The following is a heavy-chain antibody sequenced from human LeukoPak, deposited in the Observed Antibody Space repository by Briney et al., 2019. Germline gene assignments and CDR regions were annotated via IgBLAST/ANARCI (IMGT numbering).Heavy chain of an antibody. CDR2: IYYSGST. CDR3: ARSHITMTDY. V-gene: IGHV4-59*01. J-gene: IGHJ4*02. CDR1: GGSISSYY. D-gene: IGHD3-22*01. Sequence: SETLSLTCTVSGGSISSYYWSWIRQPPGKGLEWIGYIYYSGSTNCNPSLKSRVTISVDTSKNQFSLKLSSVTAADTAVYYCARSHITMTDYWGQGTLVTVSS.